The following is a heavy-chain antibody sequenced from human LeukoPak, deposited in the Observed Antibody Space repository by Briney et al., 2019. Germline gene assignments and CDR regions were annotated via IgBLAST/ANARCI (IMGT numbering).Heavy chain of an antibody. CDR3: ARGSSWYDY. J-gene: IGHJ4*02. D-gene: IGHD6-13*01. CDR1: GGSFSGYY. CDR2: INHSGRT. V-gene: IGHV4-34*01. Sequence: SETLSLTCAVYGGSFSGYYWNWIRQPPGKGLEWIGEINHSGRTNYNPSLKSRVTISVDTSKKQFSLKLNSVTAADTAVYYCARGSSWYDYWGQGILVTVSS.